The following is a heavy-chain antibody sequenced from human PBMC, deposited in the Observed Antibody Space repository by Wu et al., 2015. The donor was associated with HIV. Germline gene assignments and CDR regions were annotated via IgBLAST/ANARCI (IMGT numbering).Heavy chain of an antibody. J-gene: IGHJ4*02. CDR3: ARDGGRGYNYASLDY. CDR2: INPSGSST. V-gene: IGHV1-46*01. CDR1: GYIFTTYY. Sequence: QVQLVQPGAEVKKPGASVRVSCKASGYIFTTYYMHWVRQAPGQGLEWMAIINPSGSSTTYTQKFQGRVTMTSDTSTSTVYMKLSGLRSEDTAIYYCARDGGRGYNYASLDYWARERWSLSPQ. D-gene: IGHD5-24*01.